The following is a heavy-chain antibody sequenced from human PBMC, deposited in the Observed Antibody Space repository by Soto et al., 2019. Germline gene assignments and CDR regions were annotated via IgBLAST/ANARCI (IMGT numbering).Heavy chain of an antibody. CDR2: IFYTGST. J-gene: IGHJ5*02. D-gene: IGHD6-13*01. V-gene: IGHV4-39*01. CDR1: DGFDDSNRCI. CDR3: ARPKTIGAAAGKGWFDP. Sequence: SETLSLTGTVSDGFDDSNRCIWAWSRQPPGKGLEWIGSIFYTGSTYYSPSLKGRLIISVDPSKNQFSLKLTSVTAADTAMYYCARPKTIGAAAGKGWFDPWGQGTLVTVSS.